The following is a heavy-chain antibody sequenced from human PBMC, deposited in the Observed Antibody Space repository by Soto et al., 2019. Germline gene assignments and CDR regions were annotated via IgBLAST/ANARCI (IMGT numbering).Heavy chain of an antibody. J-gene: IGHJ5*02. CDR1: GYTFTSYG. V-gene: IGHV1-18*01. CDR3: ARVRMRAVRFDP. D-gene: IGHD3-10*01. Sequence: GASVKVSSKASGYTFTSYGISWLRQAPGQGLEWMGWISAYNGNTNYAQKLQGRVTMTTDTSTSTAYMELRSLRSDDTAVYYCARVRMRAVRFDPWGQGTLVTVSS. CDR2: ISAYNGNT.